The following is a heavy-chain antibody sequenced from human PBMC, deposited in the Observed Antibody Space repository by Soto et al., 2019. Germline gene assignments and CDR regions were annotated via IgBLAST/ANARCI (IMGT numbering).Heavy chain of an antibody. CDR1: GFSLSTSGVG. CDR2: IYGDDDK. CDR3: AHSSYGSGTYYNDY. Sequence: QITLKESGPTLVKPTQTLTLTCTLSGFSLSTSGVGVGWIRQPPGKALEWLALIYGDDDKRYSPSLKSRPTITKDTPKHQVVLTMTNMDPVDTATYYCAHSSYGSGTYYNDYWGQGTLVTVSS. D-gene: IGHD3-10*01. J-gene: IGHJ4*02. V-gene: IGHV2-5*02.